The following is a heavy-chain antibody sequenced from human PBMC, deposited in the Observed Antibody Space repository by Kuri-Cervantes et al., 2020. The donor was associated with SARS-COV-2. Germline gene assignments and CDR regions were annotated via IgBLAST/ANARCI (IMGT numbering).Heavy chain of an antibody. CDR1: GDSVSSNSAA. CDR3: ARADDYIWGSYRYGAFDI. D-gene: IGHD3-16*02. Sequence: LRLSCAISGDSVSSNSAAWNWIRQSPSRGLEWLGRTYYRSKWYNDYAVSVKSRITINPDTSKNQFSLQLNSVTPEDTAVYYCARADDYIWGSYRYGAFDIWGQRTMVTVSS. J-gene: IGHJ3*02. CDR2: TYYRSKWYN. V-gene: IGHV6-1*01.